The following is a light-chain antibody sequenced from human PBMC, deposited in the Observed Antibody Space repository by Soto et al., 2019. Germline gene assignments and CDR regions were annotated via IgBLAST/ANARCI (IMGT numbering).Light chain of an antibody. CDR1: QSVSRW. V-gene: IGKV1-5*03. Sequence: DIQMTQSPSTLSASVGDRLTITCRANQSVSRWLAWYQQKPGKAPKLLIYKASTLESGVPLRFSGSGSGTEFTLTISSLQPEDVATYYCQKYNSAPWTFGQGTKVEIK. CDR2: KAS. CDR3: QKYNSAPWT. J-gene: IGKJ1*01.